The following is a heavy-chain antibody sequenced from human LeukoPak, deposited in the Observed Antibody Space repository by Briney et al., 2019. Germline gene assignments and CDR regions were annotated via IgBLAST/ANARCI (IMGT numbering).Heavy chain of an antibody. CDR2: IYYSGST. CDR1: GGSISSYY. Sequence: EPSETLSLTCTVSGGSISSYYWSWIRQPPGKGLEWIGYIYYSGSTNYNPSLKSRVTISVDTSKNQFSLKLSSVTAADTAVYYCARDTTGMDWFDPWGQGTLVTVSS. V-gene: IGHV4-59*01. D-gene: IGHD4-17*01. CDR3: ARDTTGMDWFDP. J-gene: IGHJ5*02.